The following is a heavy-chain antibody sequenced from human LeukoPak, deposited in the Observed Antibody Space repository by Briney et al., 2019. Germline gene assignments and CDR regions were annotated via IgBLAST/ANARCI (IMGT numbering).Heavy chain of an antibody. D-gene: IGHD3-22*01. CDR3: ARGYDSSAYYPFNY. CDR1: GGSLSTHH. CDR2: ISDSGST. J-gene: IGHJ4*02. Sequence: SETLSLTCVVSGGSLSTHHWSWIRQSPGGGLEWIGYISDSGSTNYNPSLKSRVTISVDTSKNQFSLMLSSVTAADTAVYYCARGYDSSAYYPFNYWGQGTLVTVSS. V-gene: IGHV4-59*11.